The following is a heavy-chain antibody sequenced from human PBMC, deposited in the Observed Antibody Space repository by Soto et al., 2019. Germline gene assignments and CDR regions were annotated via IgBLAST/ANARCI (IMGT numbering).Heavy chain of an antibody. V-gene: IGHV3-30*03. D-gene: IGHD2-15*01. CDR3: ARPIPRWSYHYGMDV. CDR2: ISFDGRKE. CDR1: EFTFSSYA. Sequence: QLVESGGRGVQPGRSLRLSCEASEFTFSSYAMHWVRQAPGRGLEWVALISFDGRKEYYADSVKGRFIVSRDNSRSMVYLQMASLRPDDTAIYYCARPIPRWSYHYGMDVWGQGTTVTVSS. J-gene: IGHJ6*02.